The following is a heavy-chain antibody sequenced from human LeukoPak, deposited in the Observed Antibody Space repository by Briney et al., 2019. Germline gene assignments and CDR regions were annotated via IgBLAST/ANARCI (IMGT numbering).Heavy chain of an antibody. CDR2: INPNSGNT. Sequence: ASVKVSCKASGYTFTSYDINWVRQATGQGLEWMRWINPNSGNTGYAQKFQGRVTMTRNTSISTAYMELSSLRSEDTAVYYCATSRHKFWSGYQPADYWGQGTLVTVSS. CDR1: GYTFTSYD. CDR3: ATSRHKFWSGYQPADY. D-gene: IGHD3-3*01. V-gene: IGHV1-8*01. J-gene: IGHJ4*02.